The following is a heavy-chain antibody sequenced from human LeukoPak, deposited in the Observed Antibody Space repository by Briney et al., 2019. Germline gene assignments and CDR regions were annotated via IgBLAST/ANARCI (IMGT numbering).Heavy chain of an antibody. J-gene: IGHJ4*02. D-gene: IGHD3-9*01. CDR1: GYTFTGYY. V-gene: IGHV1-2*02. Sequence: WASVKVSCKASGYTFTGYYMHWVRQAPGQGLEWMGWINPNSGGTNYAQKFQGRVTMTRDTSISTAYMELSRLRSDDTTVYYCARGTLLRYFDRLLPDSDIDYWGQGTLVTVSS. CDR2: INPNSGGT. CDR3: ARGTLLRYFDRLLPDSDIDY.